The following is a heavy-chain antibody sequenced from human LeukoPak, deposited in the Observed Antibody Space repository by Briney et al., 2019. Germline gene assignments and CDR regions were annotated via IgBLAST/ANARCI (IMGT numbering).Heavy chain of an antibody. CDR3: AKLGYCSSTNCYYYYYYGMDV. Sequence: GGSLRLSCAASRFTFSSSAMSWVRRAPGKGLEWVSTISDSGGNTFYADSVKGRLTISRDNSKNTLYLQMNSLRAEDTAVYYCAKLGYCSSTNCYYYYYYGMDVWGQGTTVTVSS. V-gene: IGHV3-23*01. D-gene: IGHD2-2*01. CDR1: RFTFSSSA. J-gene: IGHJ6*02. CDR2: ISDSGGNT.